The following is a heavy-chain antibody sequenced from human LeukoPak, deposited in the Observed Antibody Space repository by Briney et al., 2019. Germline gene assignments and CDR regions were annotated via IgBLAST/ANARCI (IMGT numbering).Heavy chain of an antibody. V-gene: IGHV3-21*01. J-gene: IGHJ4*02. CDR1: GFTFDDYA. D-gene: IGHD7-27*01. CDR3: ARDRTGEPDY. Sequence: GGSLRLSCAASGFTFDDYAMRWVRQAPGKGLEWVSSISSSSYYIYYADSVKGRFTSSRDNAKNSLYLQMNSLRAEDTAVYYCARDRTGEPDYWGQGTLVTVSS. CDR2: ISSSSYYI.